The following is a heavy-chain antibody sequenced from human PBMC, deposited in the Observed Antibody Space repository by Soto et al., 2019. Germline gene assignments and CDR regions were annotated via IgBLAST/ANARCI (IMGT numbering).Heavy chain of an antibody. CDR1: GGTFSSYA. D-gene: IGHD3-22*01. Sequence: VASVKVSCKASGGTFSSYAISWVRQAPGQGLEWMGGIIPIFGTANYAQKFQGRVTITADESTSTAYMELSSLRSEDTAVYYCARPYYYDXSGYLQYYYYGMDVWGQGTXVTVSS. CDR2: IIPIFGTA. V-gene: IGHV1-69*13. CDR3: ARPYYYDXSGYLQYYYYGMDV. J-gene: IGHJ6*02.